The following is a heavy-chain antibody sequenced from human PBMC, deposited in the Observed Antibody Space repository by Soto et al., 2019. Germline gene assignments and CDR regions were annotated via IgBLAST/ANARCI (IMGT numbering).Heavy chain of an antibody. V-gene: IGHV4-59*12. CDR1: GGSISSYY. J-gene: IGHJ3*02. Sequence: QVQLQESGPGLVKPSETLSLTCTVSGGSISSYYWSWIRQPPGKGLEWIGYIYYSGSTNYNPSLKSRSPIPVDTPRTHSPRRLGFVTAANTAGYSCARGYGSFFEIWGQGTWSPSLQ. CDR3: ARGYGSFFEI. CDR2: IYYSGST. D-gene: IGHD3-10*01.